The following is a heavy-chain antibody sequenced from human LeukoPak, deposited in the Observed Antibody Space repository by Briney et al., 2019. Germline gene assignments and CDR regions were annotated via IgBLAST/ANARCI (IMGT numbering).Heavy chain of an antibody. D-gene: IGHD6-13*01. V-gene: IGHV3-23*01. CDR1: GFSFISYG. CDR3: ARRVYSSSWYYFDY. J-gene: IGHJ4*02. CDR2: ISGSGVNT. Sequence: GGSLRLSCAASGFSFISYGMSWVRQAPGKGLEWVSAISGSGVNTYSADSVKGRFTISRDNSKNTLYLQMNGLRADDTAVYYCARRVYSSSWYYFDYWGQGTLVTVSS.